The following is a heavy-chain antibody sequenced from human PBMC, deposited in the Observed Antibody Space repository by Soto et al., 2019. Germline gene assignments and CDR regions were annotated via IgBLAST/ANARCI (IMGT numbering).Heavy chain of an antibody. V-gene: IGHV1-69*01. J-gene: IGHJ4*02. D-gene: IGHD5-12*01. Sequence: QVQLVQSGAEVKKPGSSVKVSCTASGGTFSSYAISWVRQAPGQGLEWMGGIIPIFGTANYAQKFQGRVTITADESTSTAYMELSSLRSEDTAVYYCARVRDGYNQYYFDYWGQGTLVTVSS. CDR3: ARVRDGYNQYYFDY. CDR2: IIPIFGTA. CDR1: GGTFSSYA.